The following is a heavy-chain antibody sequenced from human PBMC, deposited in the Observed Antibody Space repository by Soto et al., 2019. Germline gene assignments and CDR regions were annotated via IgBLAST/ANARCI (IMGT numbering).Heavy chain of an antibody. CDR2: IYHSGST. D-gene: IGHD2-2*01. Sequence: QLQLQESGSGLVKPSQTLSLTCAVSGGSISSGGYSWSWIRQPPGKGLEWIGYIYHSGSTYYNPSLKSRVTISVDRSKNQSSLKLSSVTAADTAVYYCARHVGYCISTSCYGSGFDPWGQGNLVTVSS. J-gene: IGHJ5*02. CDR1: GGSISSGGYS. CDR3: ARHVGYCISTSCYGSGFDP. V-gene: IGHV4-30-2*01.